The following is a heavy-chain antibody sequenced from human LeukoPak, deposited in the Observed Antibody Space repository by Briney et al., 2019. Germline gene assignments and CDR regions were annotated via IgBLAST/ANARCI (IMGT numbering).Heavy chain of an antibody. J-gene: IGHJ5*02. D-gene: IGHD3-22*01. V-gene: IGHV1-18*01. Sequence: ASVKVSCKASGYTFSNYGITWVRQAPGQGLEWMGWISAYNGNTNCAQRVQGRVTMTTDTSTSTAYMELRSLRSDDTAVHYCARDYYYDTSGYFCSDPWGQGTLVTVSS. CDR3: ARDYYYDTSGYFCSDP. CDR1: GYTFSNYG. CDR2: ISAYNGNT.